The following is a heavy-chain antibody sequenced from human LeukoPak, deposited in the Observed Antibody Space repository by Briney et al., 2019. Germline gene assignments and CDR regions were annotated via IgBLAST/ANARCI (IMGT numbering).Heavy chain of an antibody. D-gene: IGHD6-13*01. V-gene: IGHV3-33*01. CDR2: IWYDGSNK. CDR3: AREGIDYALDY. Sequence: GGSLRLSCAASGFTFSSYGMHWVRQAPGKGLEWVAVIWYDGSNKYYADPVKGRFTISRDNSKNTLYLQMNSLRAEDTAVYYCAREGIDYALDYWGQGTLVTVSS. J-gene: IGHJ4*02. CDR1: GFTFSSYG.